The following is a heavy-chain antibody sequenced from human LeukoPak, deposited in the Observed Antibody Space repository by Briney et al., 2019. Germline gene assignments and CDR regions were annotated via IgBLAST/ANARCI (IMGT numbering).Heavy chain of an antibody. CDR1: GVTLSTYA. Sequence: PGGSLRLSCAASGVTLSTYAMSWVRQAPGKGLVWVSVITGSGGNTYYADSVKGRFTISKDNSKNTVYLQMSSLRVDDTAVYYCAKAASSSWPSYYYGMDVWGQGTTVTVSS. V-gene: IGHV3-23*01. D-gene: IGHD6-13*01. CDR2: ITGSGGNT. J-gene: IGHJ6*02. CDR3: AKAASSSWPSYYYGMDV.